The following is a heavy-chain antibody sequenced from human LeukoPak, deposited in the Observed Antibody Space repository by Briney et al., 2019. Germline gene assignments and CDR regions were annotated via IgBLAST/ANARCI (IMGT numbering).Heavy chain of an antibody. CDR1: GFTFSSYD. J-gene: IGHJ4*02. V-gene: IGHV3-30*18. CDR2: ISYDGSNK. D-gene: IGHD1-26*01. Sequence: GGSLRLSCAASGFTFSSYDMHWVRQAPGKGLAWVAVISYDGSNKYYADSVKGRFTISRDNSKNTLYLQMNSLKPEDTAVYYCAKTGGADSNDYWGQGTLVTVSS. CDR3: AKTGGADSNDY.